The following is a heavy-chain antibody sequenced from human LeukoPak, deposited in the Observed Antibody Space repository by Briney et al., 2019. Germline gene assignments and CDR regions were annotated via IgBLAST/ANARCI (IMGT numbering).Heavy chain of an antibody. Sequence: PGGSLRLSCAASGFIFSSYWMTWVRQAPGKGLEGVANIKQHGNEKYYVDSVKGRFTISRDNAKNSLHLQIDSLRAEDTAVYYCARVRGGYYFDYWGQGTLVTVSS. CDR3: ARVRGGYYFDY. CDR1: GFIFSSYW. V-gene: IGHV3-7*05. J-gene: IGHJ4*02. D-gene: IGHD3-16*01. CDR2: IKQHGNEK.